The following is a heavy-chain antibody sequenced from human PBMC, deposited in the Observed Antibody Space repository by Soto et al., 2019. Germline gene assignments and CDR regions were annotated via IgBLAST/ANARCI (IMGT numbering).Heavy chain of an antibody. Sequence: EVQLMESGGGLVQPGGSLRLSCAASGITFSTHAMSWVRQAPGKGLKWVSTINGGGGATYYADSVKGRFTVSRDNSKNTLCLQMNSLRVEDTAVYYCAKDPGYCVSSSCLGAGWFDPWGQGTLVTVSS. CDR3: AKDPGYCVSSSCLGAGWFDP. V-gene: IGHV3-23*01. CDR2: INGGGGAT. CDR1: GITFSTHA. J-gene: IGHJ5*02. D-gene: IGHD2-2*01.